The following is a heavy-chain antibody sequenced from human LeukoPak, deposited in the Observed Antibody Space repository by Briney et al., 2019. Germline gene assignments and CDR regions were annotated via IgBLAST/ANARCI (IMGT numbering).Heavy chain of an antibody. Sequence: GRSLRLSCAASGFTFSSYGMHWVRQAPGKGLEWVAVIWYDGSNKYYADSVKGRFTISRDNSKNTLYLQMISLRAEDTAVYYCAGGVGESLDYWGQGTLVTVSS. CDR3: AGGVGESLDY. D-gene: IGHD3-10*01. V-gene: IGHV3-33*01. J-gene: IGHJ4*02. CDR2: IWYDGSNK. CDR1: GFTFSSYG.